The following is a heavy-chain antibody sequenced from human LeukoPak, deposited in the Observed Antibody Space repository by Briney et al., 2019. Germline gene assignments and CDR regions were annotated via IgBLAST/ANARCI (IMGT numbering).Heavy chain of an antibody. D-gene: IGHD7-27*01. CDR3: ARGGNNWGSLDS. V-gene: IGHV4-4*07. CDR1: GGSISSYY. Sequence: PSETLSLTCTVSGGSISSYYWSWIRQPAGKGLEWIGRVYTSGSTNYNPSLMSRVTISVDTSKNQFSLKLSSVTAADTAVYYCARGGNNWGSLDSWGQGTLVTVSS. J-gene: IGHJ4*02. CDR2: VYTSGST.